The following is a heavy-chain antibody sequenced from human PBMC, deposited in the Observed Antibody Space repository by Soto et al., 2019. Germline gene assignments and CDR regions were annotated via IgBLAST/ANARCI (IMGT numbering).Heavy chain of an antibody. D-gene: IGHD2-21*02. CDR1: GFSFSSYG. CDR2: IYYDGSNK. J-gene: IGHJ4*02. V-gene: IGHV3-33*01. Sequence: QVQLVESGGGVVQPGTSLRLSCEASGFSFSSYGMHWVRQAPGKGLEWVASIYYDGSNKYYADSVKGRFSISRDNSKNTVYLQMNSLRAEDTDVYYCARDDKDKYGDDGGGFGCWGEGTLVTVTS. CDR3: ARDDKDKYGDDGGGFGC.